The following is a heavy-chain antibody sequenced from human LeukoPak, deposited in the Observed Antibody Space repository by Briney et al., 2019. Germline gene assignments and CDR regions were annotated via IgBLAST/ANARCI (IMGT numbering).Heavy chain of an antibody. CDR3: ARDHPYGDYGYWYFDL. Sequence: SETLSLTCTVSGGSISSGGYYWSWIRQHPGKGLEWIGYIYYSGSTYYNPSLKSRVTISVDTSKNQFSLKLSSVTAADTAVYYCARDHPYGDYGYWYFDLWGRGTLVTVSS. CDR1: GGSISSGGYY. J-gene: IGHJ2*01. D-gene: IGHD4-17*01. V-gene: IGHV4-31*03. CDR2: IYYSGST.